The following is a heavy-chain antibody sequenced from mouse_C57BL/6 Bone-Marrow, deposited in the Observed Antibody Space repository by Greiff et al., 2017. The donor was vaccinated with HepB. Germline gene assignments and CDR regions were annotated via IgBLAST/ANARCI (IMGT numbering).Heavy chain of an antibody. J-gene: IGHJ2*01. Sequence: QVQLQQSGAELARPGASVKLSCKASGYTFTSYGISWVKQRTGQGLEWIGEIYPRSGNTYYNEKFKGKATLTADKSSSTAYMELRSLTSEDSAVYVCARLGYYSSSSYYFDYWGQGTTLTVSS. D-gene: IGHD1-1*01. V-gene: IGHV1-81*01. CDR1: GYTFTSYG. CDR3: ARLGYYSSSSYYFDY. CDR2: IYPRSGNT.